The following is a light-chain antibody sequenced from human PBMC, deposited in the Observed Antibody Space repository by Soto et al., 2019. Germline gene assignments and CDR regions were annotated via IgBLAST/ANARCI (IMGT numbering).Light chain of an antibody. CDR3: QQYNSYPLT. J-gene: IGKJ4*01. V-gene: IGKV1-5*03. Sequence: DIQMTQSPSTLSASVGDRVTITCRASQSISSWLAWYQQKPGKDPNLLIYKASSLESGVPSRFSGSVSGTEFTLTISSLQPDDFATYYFQQYNSYPLTFGGGTKVEIK. CDR1: QSISSW. CDR2: KAS.